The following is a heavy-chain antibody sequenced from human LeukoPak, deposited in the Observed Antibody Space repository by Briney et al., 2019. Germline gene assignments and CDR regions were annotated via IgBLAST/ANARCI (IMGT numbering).Heavy chain of an antibody. V-gene: IGHV3-74*01. Sequence: GGSLRLSCAVSGFTFSSYWMHWVRQPPGKGLVWVSRITSDGSGIGYADSVKGRFSTSRDNAKNTLYLQMNSLRAEDTAVYYCASGRLVGAPDYWGQGTLVTVSS. J-gene: IGHJ4*02. CDR3: ASGRLVGAPDY. CDR1: GFTFSSYW. CDR2: ITSDGSGI. D-gene: IGHD1-26*01.